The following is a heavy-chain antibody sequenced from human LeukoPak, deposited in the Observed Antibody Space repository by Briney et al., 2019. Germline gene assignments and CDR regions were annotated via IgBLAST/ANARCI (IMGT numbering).Heavy chain of an antibody. CDR2: ISVHTGNT. CDR3: ARVRSDYGDFGNY. J-gene: IGHJ4*02. V-gene: IGHV1-18*04. D-gene: IGHD4-17*01. CDR1: GYSFTSYG. Sequence: ASVKVSCKASGYSFTSYGISWVRQAPGQGLEWTGRISVHTGNTNYAQKFQGRVTMTTDTSTSTAYMELRSLRSDDTAVYYCARVRSDYGDFGNYWGQGTLVTVSS.